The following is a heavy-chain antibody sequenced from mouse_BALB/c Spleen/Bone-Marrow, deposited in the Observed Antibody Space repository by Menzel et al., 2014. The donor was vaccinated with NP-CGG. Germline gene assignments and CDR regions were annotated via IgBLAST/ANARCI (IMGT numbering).Heavy chain of an antibody. CDR3: TTSFTTATAY. Sequence: QXQLQQSGAELVRPGASVKLSCKASGYTFTSXWXNWVXRRPXXGXXWXXXIXPSDSYTNYNQKFKDKATLTVDKSSSTAYMQLSSPTSEDSAVYYCTTSFTTATAYWGQGTLVTVSA. V-gene: IGHV1-69*02. J-gene: IGHJ3*01. CDR2: IXPSDSYT. D-gene: IGHD1-2*01. CDR1: GYTFTSXW.